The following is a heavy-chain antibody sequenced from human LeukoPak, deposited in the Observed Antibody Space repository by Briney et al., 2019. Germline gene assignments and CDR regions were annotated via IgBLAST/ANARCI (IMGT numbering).Heavy chain of an antibody. Sequence: ASVKVSCKASGYTFSSYGIAWVRQAPGQGLEWMGWISGYNGNTNYAQKLQGRVSMTTDASTTTAYMELRSLTSDDTALYYCARSSLGTITAGPFDYWGQGTLVTVSS. J-gene: IGHJ4*02. CDR2: ISGYNGNT. V-gene: IGHV1-18*01. CDR3: ARSSLGTITAGPFDY. D-gene: IGHD5-12*01. CDR1: GYTFSSYG.